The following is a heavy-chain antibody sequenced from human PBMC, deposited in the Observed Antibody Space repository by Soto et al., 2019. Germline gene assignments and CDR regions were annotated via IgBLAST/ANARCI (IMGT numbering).Heavy chain of an antibody. CDR1: GGTFSSYT. J-gene: IGHJ4*02. CDR2: IIPILGIA. D-gene: IGHD2-15*01. CDR3: AREGSGGSSSFDY. V-gene: IGHV1-69*04. Sequence: SVKVSCKASGGTFSSYTISWVRQAPGQGLEWMGRIIPILGIANYAQKFQGRVTITADKSTSTAYMELSSLRSEDTAVYYCAREGSGGSSSFDYWGQGTLVTVSS.